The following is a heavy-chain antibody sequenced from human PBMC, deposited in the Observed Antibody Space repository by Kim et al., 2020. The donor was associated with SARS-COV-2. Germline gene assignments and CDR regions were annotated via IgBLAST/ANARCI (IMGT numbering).Heavy chain of an antibody. V-gene: IGHV3-30*02. D-gene: IGHD6-13*01. J-gene: IGHJ4*02. CDR3: AKDRSIAAAGIDY. Sequence: YADSVKGRFTISSDNSKNTLYLQMNSLRAEDTAVYYCAKDRSIAAAGIDYWGQGTLVTVSS.